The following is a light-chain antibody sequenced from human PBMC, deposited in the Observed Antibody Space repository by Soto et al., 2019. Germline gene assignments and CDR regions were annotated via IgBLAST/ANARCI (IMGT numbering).Light chain of an antibody. CDR2: GAS. J-gene: IGKJ5*01. Sequence: EIVLTQSPGTLSLSPGERATLSCRASQSVSSRYLAGYQQKPGQAPRLLSNGASSRATGIPDRFSGSGSGTDFTLTISRLEPEDFAVYYCQQYGSSPLTFGQGTRLEIK. V-gene: IGKV3-20*01. CDR3: QQYGSSPLT. CDR1: QSVSSRY.